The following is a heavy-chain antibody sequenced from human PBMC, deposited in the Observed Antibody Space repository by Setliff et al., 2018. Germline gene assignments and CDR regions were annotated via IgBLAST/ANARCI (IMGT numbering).Heavy chain of an antibody. CDR3: SRLVRYCTSTSCQGASGVEY. V-gene: IGHV1-18*01. CDR1: GYTFTDYG. J-gene: IGHJ4*02. CDR2: ISSYSGNA. D-gene: IGHD2-8*01. Sequence: ASVKVSCKASGYTFTDYGITWVRQAPGQGLEWMGWISSYSGNAYYAHKLQGRVTMTTDTSTGTAYLELRSLRSDDTAVYYCSRLVRYCTSTSCQGASGVEYWGQGTRVTVSS.